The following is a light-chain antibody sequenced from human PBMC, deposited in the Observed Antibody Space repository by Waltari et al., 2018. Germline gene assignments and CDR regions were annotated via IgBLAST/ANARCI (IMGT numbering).Light chain of an antibody. V-gene: IGKV1-5*03. CDR2: KAP. CDR1: QNINKW. CDR3: QQYNSYSLLT. J-gene: IGKJ4*01. Sequence: DTHMTQSHSTLSASVGDRFPITCRASQNINKWLAWYQQKPGKAPKLLIYKAPTLESGVPSRFSGSGSGTEFTLTISSLQPDDFATYYCQQYNSYSLLTFGGGTKVEIK.